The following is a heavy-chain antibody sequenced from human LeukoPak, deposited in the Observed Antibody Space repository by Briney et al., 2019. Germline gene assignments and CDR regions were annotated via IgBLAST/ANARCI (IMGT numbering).Heavy chain of an antibody. CDR1: GGSVTTTNFD. Sequence: PSETLSLTCAVSGGSVTTTNFDWAWIRQPPGQGLEWIATISSSGKSYYNPYLMSRVTISVDTFKNQFSLKLSSVTAADTAVYYCASTSYDFWSGYSPLGYWGQGTLVTVSS. J-gene: IGHJ4*02. D-gene: IGHD3-3*01. CDR2: ISSSGKS. CDR3: ASTSYDFWSGYSPLGY. V-gene: IGHV4-39*07.